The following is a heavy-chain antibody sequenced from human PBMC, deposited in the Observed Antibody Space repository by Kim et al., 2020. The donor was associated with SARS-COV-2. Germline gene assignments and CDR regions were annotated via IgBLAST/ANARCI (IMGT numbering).Heavy chain of an antibody. D-gene: IGHD5-12*01. V-gene: IGHV3-11*05. CDR2: ISSSSSYT. CDR3: ARDKSGYGWYYFDY. CDR1: GFTFSDYY. J-gene: IGHJ4*02. Sequence: GGSLRLSCAASGFTFSDYYMSWIRQAPGKGLEWVSYISSSSSYTNYADSVKGRFTISRDNAKNSLYLQMNSLRAEDTAVYYCARDKSGYGWYYFDYWGQGTLVTVSS.